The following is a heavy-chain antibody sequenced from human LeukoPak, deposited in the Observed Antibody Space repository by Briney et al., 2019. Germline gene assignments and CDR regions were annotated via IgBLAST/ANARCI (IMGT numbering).Heavy chain of an antibody. CDR2: IRHDGSIK. J-gene: IGHJ4*02. CDR3: AKDSLADIDY. D-gene: IGHD3-16*01. V-gene: IGHV3-30*02. Sequence: GGSLRLSCAASGFIFSTYGMYWVCQAPGKGLEWVAFIRHDGSIKNYADSVKGRSTISRDNSKNTLYLQMNSLRAEDTAVYYCAKDSLADIDYWGQGTLVTVSS. CDR1: GFIFSTYG.